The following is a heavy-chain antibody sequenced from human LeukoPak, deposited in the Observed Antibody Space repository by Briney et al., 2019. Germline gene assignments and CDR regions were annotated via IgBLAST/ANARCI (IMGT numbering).Heavy chain of an antibody. D-gene: IGHD5-18*01. CDR2: ISGSGGST. CDR1: GFTFSSYA. J-gene: IGHJ4*02. CDR3: ASWEDTAMDHLGHYLDY. Sequence: PGGSLRLSCAASGFTFSSYAMSWVRQAPGKGLEWVSAISGSGGSTYYADSVKGRFTISRDNSKNTLYLQMNSLRAEDTAVYYCASWEDTAMDHLGHYLDYWGQGTLVTVSS. V-gene: IGHV3-23*01.